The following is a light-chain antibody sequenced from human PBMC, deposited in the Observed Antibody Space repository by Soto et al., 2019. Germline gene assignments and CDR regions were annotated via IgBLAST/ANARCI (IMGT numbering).Light chain of an antibody. V-gene: IGLV4-69*01. J-gene: IGLJ3*02. CDR2: VNSDGSH. CDR1: SGHSSYA. CDR3: QTWGTGIRV. Sequence: QLVLTQSPSASASLGASVKLTCTLSSGHSSYAIAGHQQQPEKGPRYLMKVNSDGSHSKGDGIPDRFSGSSSGAERYLTISSLQSEDEADYYCQTWGTGIRVFGGGTKLTVL.